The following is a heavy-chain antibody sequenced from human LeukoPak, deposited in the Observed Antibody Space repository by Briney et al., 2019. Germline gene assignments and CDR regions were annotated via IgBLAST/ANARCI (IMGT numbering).Heavy chain of an antibody. V-gene: IGHV3-33*01. CDR3: ARDTVVAPFDY. CDR1: GFTFSSYG. J-gene: IGHJ4*02. Sequence: PGGSLRLSCAASGFTFSSYGMHWVRQAPGKGLEWVAVIWYDGSNKCYADSVKGRFTISGDNSKNTLYLQMNSLRAEDTAVYYCARDTVVAPFDYWGQGTLVSVSS. CDR2: IWYDGSNK. D-gene: IGHD2-15*01.